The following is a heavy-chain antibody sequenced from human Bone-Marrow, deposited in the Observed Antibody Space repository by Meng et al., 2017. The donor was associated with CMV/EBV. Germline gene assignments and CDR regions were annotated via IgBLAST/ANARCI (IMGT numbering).Heavy chain of an antibody. V-gene: IGHV1-69*04. Sequence: SVKVSCKASGGTFSSYTISWVRQAPGQGLEWMGRIIPILGIANYAQKFQGRVTITADKSTSTAYMELSSLRSEDTAVYYCARDHGPAAISYYGMDVWGQGTTVTGSS. CDR3: ARDHGPAAISYYGMDV. D-gene: IGHD2-2*01. CDR2: IIPILGIA. J-gene: IGHJ6*01. CDR1: GGTFSSYT.